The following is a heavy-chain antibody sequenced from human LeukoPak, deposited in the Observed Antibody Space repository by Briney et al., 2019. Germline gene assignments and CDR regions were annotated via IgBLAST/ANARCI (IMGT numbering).Heavy chain of an antibody. CDR3: AKDRLSSSWYFGFDY. J-gene: IGHJ4*02. Sequence: GGSLRLSCAASGFTFSSYAMSWVRQAPGKGLEWVSTIDGSGVSTYYADSVKGRFTISRDNSKNTLYLQMNSLRAKDTAVYYCAKDRLSSSWYFGFDYWGQGTLVTVSS. D-gene: IGHD6-13*01. V-gene: IGHV3-23*01. CDR2: IDGSGVST. CDR1: GFTFSSYA.